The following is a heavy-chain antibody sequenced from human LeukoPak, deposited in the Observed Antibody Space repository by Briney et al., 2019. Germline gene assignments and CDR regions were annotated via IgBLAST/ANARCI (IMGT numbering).Heavy chain of an antibody. CDR2: ISSSGDYE. V-gene: IGHV3-21*04. J-gene: IGHJ3*02. CDR1: GFTFSRTS. D-gene: IGHD3-22*01. Sequence: GGSLRLSCAASGFTFSRTSMNWVRQAPGKGLHWVSSISSSGDYEYYADSMKGRFTISRDNAKNSVYLQMNSLRAEDTAVYYCAKGLWYYDSSGYYSGRGHAFDIWGQGTMVTVSS. CDR3: AKGLWYYDSSGYYSGRGHAFDI.